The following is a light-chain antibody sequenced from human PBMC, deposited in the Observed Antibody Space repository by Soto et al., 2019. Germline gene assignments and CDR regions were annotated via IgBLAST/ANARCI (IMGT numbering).Light chain of an antibody. J-gene: IGLJ1*01. V-gene: IGLV2-11*01. CDR2: DVS. CDR3: CSYVGRNTYV. CDR1: SSDVGGYNY. Sequence: QSALTQPRSASGSPGQSITISCTGTSSDVGGYNYVSWYQQHPAKAPKLIIFDVSKRPSGVPNRFSGSKSGNTASLTISGLRAEDGADYDCCSYVGRNTYVFVTGTKLTVL.